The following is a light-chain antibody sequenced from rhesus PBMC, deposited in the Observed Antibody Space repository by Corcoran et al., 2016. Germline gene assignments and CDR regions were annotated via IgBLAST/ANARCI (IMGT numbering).Light chain of an antibody. Sequence: EIVMTQSPATLSLSPGETATLSCRASERVGSYLAWYQQKPGQAPKLLVHSAYFRATGIPDRFRGSGSRTEFTLTISSLEPEDVGVYHCQQYNDLLLTFGGGTKVELK. CDR2: SAY. CDR3: QQYNDLLLT. CDR1: ERVGSY. J-gene: IGKJ4*01. V-gene: IGKV3-40*03.